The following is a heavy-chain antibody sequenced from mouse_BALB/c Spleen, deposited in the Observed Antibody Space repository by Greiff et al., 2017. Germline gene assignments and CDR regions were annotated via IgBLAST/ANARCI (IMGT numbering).Heavy chain of an antibody. V-gene: IGHV2-2*02. J-gene: IGHJ3*01. Sequence: VMLVESGPGLVQPSQSLSITCTVSGFSLTSYGVHWVRQSPGKGLEWLGVIWSGGSTDYNAAFISRLSISKDNSKSQVFFKMNSLQANDTAIYYCARMYGNYLWFAYWGQGTLVTVSA. D-gene: IGHD2-10*02. CDR2: IWSGGST. CDR1: GFSLTSYG. CDR3: ARMYGNYLWFAY.